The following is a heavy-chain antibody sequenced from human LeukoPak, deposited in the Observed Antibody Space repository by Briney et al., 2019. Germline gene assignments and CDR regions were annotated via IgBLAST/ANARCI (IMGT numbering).Heavy chain of an antibody. CDR2: ITGSGDTT. D-gene: IGHD3-9*01. J-gene: IGHJ4*02. V-gene: IGHV3-23*01. CDR3: AKWGDYDILTGYYVSDF. CDR1: GFIFRNYA. Sequence: GGSLRLSCAASGFIFRNYAMSWVRQAPGKGLEWVSAITGSGDTTYYADSVKGRFTVSRDNSKNTLYVEMSTLRAEDTAVYYCAKWGDYDILTGYYVSDFWGQGTLVTVSS.